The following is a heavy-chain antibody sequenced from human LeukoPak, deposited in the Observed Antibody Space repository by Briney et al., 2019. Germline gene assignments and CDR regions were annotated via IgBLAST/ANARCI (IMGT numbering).Heavy chain of an antibody. D-gene: IGHD6-19*01. CDR1: GASVSSYY. V-gene: IGHV4-4*07. CDR2: IYTSGST. CDR3: ARDLLPNSGPRGGYYMDV. J-gene: IGHJ6*03. Sequence: PSETLSLTCTVSGASVSSYYWTWIRQPAGKGLEWIGRIYTSGSTNYNPSLKSRVTMSVDTSKNQFSLKLSSVTAADTAVYYCARDLLPNSGPRGGYYMDVWGKGTTVTVSS.